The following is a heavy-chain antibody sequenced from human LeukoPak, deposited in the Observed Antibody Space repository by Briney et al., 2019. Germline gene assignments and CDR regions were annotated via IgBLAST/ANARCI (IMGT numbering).Heavy chain of an antibody. V-gene: IGHV3-7*03. J-gene: IGHJ4*02. CDR1: GFTFSSYW. CDR3: ARARDSSWDY. D-gene: IGHD6-13*01. Sequence: GGSLRLSCAASGFTFSSYWKSWVRQAPGKGLEWVANIKDDGSEKYYVDSVKGRFTISRDDAKNSLYLQMNSLRAEDTAVYYCARARDSSWDYWGQGTLVTVSS. CDR2: IKDDGSEK.